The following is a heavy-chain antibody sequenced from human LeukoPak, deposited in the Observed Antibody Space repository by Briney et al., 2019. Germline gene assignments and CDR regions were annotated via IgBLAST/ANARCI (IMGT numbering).Heavy chain of an antibody. CDR1: GGSLSSSIYY. J-gene: IGHJ6*03. D-gene: IGHD2-2*01. V-gene: IGHV4-39*07. CDR3: ARHRGCSSTSCYPIPASYMDV. CDR2: VFYNGAT. Sequence: SETLSLTCIVSGGSLSSSIYYWAWVRQPPGKGLEWIGTVFYNGATQYSPSLRSRVTISIDTSTNQFSLKLTSVTAADTALYYCARHRGCSSTSCYPIPASYMDVWGKGTTVTVSS.